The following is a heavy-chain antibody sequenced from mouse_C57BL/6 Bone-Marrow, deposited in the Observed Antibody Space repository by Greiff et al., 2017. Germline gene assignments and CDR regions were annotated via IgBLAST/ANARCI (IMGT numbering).Heavy chain of an antibody. CDR3: AREGIYYGSSSFDY. V-gene: IGHV1-69*01. D-gene: IGHD1-1*01. Sequence: VQLQQSGAELVMPGASVKLSCKASGYTFTSYWMHWVKQRPGQGLEWIGEIDPSDSYTNYNQKFKGKSTLTVDKSSSTAYMQLSSLTSEDSAVYYSAREGIYYGSSSFDYWGQGTTLTVSS. CDR2: IDPSDSYT. J-gene: IGHJ2*01. CDR1: GYTFTSYW.